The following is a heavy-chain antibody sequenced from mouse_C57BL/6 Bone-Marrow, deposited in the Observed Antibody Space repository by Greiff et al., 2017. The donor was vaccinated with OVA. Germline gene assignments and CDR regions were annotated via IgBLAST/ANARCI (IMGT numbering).Heavy chain of an antibody. CDR1: GFTFSSYA. J-gene: IGHJ4*01. D-gene: IGHD2-3*01. Sequence: EVNVVESGEGLVKPGGSLKLSCAASGFTFSSYAMSWVRQTPEKRLEWVAYISSGGDYIYYADTVKGRFTSSRDNARNTLYLQMSSLKSEDTAMYYCTRDGYYAMDYWGQGTSVTVSS. CDR2: ISSGGDYI. V-gene: IGHV5-9-1*02. CDR3: TRDGYYAMDY.